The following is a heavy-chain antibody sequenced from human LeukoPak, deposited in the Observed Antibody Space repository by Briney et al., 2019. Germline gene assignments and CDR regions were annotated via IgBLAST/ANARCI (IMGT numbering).Heavy chain of an antibody. CDR1: GFTFSNAW. CDR2: IKSKTEGGTT. CDR3: TTLGGYDDQDY. J-gene: IGHJ4*02. D-gene: IGHD5-12*01. Sequence: GGSLRLSCAASGFTFSNAWMSWVRQAPGKGLEWVGRIKSKTEGGTTDYASPVKGRFTISRDDSKNTLYLQMNSLKTEDTAVYYCTTLGGYDDQDYWGQGTLVTVSS. V-gene: IGHV3-15*01.